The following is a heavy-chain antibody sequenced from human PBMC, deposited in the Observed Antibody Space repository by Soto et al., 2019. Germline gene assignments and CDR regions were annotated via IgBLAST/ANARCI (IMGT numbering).Heavy chain of an antibody. D-gene: IGHD6-13*01. CDR3: ARSYSSSWYYFDY. CDR2: IYYSGST. CDR1: GGSISSSSYY. J-gene: IGHJ4*02. Sequence: QLQLQESGPGQVKPSETLSLTCTVSGGSISSSSYYWGWIRQPPGKGLEWIGSIYYSGSTYYNPSLKSRVTISVDTSKNQFSLKLSSVTAADTAVYYCARSYSSSWYYFDYWGQGTLVTVSS. V-gene: IGHV4-39*01.